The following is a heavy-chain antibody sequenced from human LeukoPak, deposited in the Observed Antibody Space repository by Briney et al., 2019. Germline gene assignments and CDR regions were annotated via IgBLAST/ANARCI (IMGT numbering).Heavy chain of an antibody. V-gene: IGHV4-61*08. CDR3: ARGRYLVDY. D-gene: IGHD1-1*01. J-gene: IGHJ4*02. CDR1: GGSISSAGYY. CDR2: IYYSGST. Sequence: PSQTLSLTFTVSGGSISSAGYYWIWIRQPPGKGLEWIGYIYYSGSTNYNPSLKSRVTISVDTSKNQFSLKLSSVTAADTAVYYCARGRYLVDYWGQGTLVTVSS.